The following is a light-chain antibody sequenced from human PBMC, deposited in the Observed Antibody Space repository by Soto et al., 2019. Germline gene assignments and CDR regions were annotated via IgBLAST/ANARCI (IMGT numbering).Light chain of an antibody. CDR3: KQYGSTPRT. V-gene: IGKV3-20*01. CDR1: RSVSSSD. Sequence: EIVLTQSPGTLSLSPGERATLSCRASRSVSSSDLAWYQQKPGQAPRLLMYGASSRATGIPDRFSGSGSGTDFTLSIRRLEPEDFAVYWCKQYGSTPRTFGQGTKVDIK. CDR2: GAS. J-gene: IGKJ1*01.